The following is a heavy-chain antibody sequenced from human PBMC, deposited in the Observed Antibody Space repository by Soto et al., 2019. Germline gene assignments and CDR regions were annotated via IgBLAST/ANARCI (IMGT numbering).Heavy chain of an antibody. J-gene: IGHJ3*02. Sequence: QGKLVESGGGVVQPGRSLRLSCAASGYTFGMYGMHWVRQAPGKGLEWVAVIWYDGSIKYHADSVKGRFTISRDNSKNTVYLQMNSLRDEDTAVYYCARATSGSFDALDMWGQGTMVTVSS. CDR2: IWYDGSIK. D-gene: IGHD1-26*01. CDR3: ARATSGSFDALDM. V-gene: IGHV3-33*01. CDR1: GYTFGMYG.